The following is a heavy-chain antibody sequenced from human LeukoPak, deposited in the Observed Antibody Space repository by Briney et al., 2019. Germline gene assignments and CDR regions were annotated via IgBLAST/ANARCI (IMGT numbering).Heavy chain of an antibody. J-gene: IGHJ3*02. V-gene: IGHV3-30*03. D-gene: IGHD2-15*01. CDR1: GFTFSSYG. CDR3: ARDPRYCSGGSCQDDAFDI. CDR2: ISYDGSNK. Sequence: PGRSLRLSCAASGFTFSSYGMHWVRQAPGKGLEWVAVISYDGSNKYYADSVKGRFTISRDNSKNTLYLQMNSLRAEDTAVYYCARDPRYCSGGSCQDDAFDIWGQGTMVTVSS.